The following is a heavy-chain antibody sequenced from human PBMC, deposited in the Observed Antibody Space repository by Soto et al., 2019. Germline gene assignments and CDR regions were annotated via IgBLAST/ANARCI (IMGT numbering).Heavy chain of an antibody. J-gene: IGHJ6*03. CDR3: ARESGGATATLDYYYFYMDV. D-gene: IGHD5-12*01. Sequence: QVQLVQSGAEVKKPGASVTVSCRSSGDTFTDYYMHWVRQAPGQGLEWMGWINPNSGVTKYAQKFQGWVTRTRDTSIRTVYMKLSRLRSDDTAVYYCARESGGATATLDYYYFYMDVWGTGTTVTVSS. CDR2: INPNSGVT. V-gene: IGHV1-2*04. CDR1: GDTFTDYY.